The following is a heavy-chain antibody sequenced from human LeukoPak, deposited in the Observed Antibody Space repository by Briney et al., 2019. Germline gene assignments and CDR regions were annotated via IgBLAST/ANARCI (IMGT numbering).Heavy chain of an antibody. CDR2: ISAYNGNT. CDR3: ARDSITIFGVVRNWFDP. CDR1: GYTFTSYG. V-gene: IGHV1-18*01. D-gene: IGHD3-3*01. Sequence: VASVKVSCKASGYTFTSYGISWVRQAPGQGLEWMGWISAYNGNTNYAQKLQGRVTMTTDTSTSTAYMELRSLRSDDTAVYYCARDSITIFGVVRNWFDPWGQGTLVTVSS. J-gene: IGHJ5*02.